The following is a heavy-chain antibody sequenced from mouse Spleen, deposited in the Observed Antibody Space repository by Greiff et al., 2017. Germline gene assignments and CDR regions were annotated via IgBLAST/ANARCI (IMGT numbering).Heavy chain of an antibody. CDR1: GFNIKNTY. CDR2: IDPANGNT. CDR3: ALYYYGSPPFDY. J-gene: IGHJ2*01. V-gene: IGHV14-3*01. D-gene: IGHD1-1*01. Sequence: VQLKESVAELVRPGASVKLSCTASGFNIKNTYMHWVKQRPEQGLEWIGRIDPANGNTKYAPKFQGKATITADTSSNTAYLQLSSLTSEDTAIYYCALYYYGSPPFDYWGQGTTLTVSS.